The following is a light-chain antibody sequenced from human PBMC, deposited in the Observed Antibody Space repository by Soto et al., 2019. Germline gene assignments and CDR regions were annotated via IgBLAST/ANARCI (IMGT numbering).Light chain of an antibody. CDR1: QGISSY. Sequence: IQLTQAPSSLSASVGDRVTINCRASQGISSYLAWYQQKPGKAPKFLIYAASTLQSGVPSRLTGSGSGTDFTLTITSLQPEDFATYYCLQVNSFPLSFGGGTKVDIK. J-gene: IGKJ4*01. V-gene: IGKV1-9*01. CDR2: AAS. CDR3: LQVNSFPLS.